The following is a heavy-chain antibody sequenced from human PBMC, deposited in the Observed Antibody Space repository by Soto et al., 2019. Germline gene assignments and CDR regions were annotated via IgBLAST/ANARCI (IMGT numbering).Heavy chain of an antibody. Sequence: ASETLSLTCTVSGASISSGDYYWSWIRQPPGKGLEWIGYIYHSGRTYYNPSLKSRVTISVDTSRNQFSLTLSSVAAADTAVYYCARVPVTANSAYYPSWLDPWGTGPLVTVS. CDR1: GASISSGDYY. CDR3: ARVPVTANSAYYPSWLDP. J-gene: IGHJ5*02. D-gene: IGHD3-22*01. V-gene: IGHV4-30-4*01. CDR2: IYHSGRT.